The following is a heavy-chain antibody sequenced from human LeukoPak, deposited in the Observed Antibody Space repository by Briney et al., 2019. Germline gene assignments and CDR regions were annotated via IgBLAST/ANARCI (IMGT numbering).Heavy chain of an antibody. CDR1: GDSFTSVTDY. J-gene: IGHJ4*02. V-gene: IGHV4-39*07. D-gene: IGHD3-9*01. Sequence: SETLSLTCTVSGDSFTSVTDYWAWIRQPPGKGLEWIGSIYYSGSTYYNPSLKSRVTISVDTSKNQFSLKLSSVTAADTAVYYCARGSRRYDILTGYNRDGFDYWGQGTLVTVSS. CDR3: ARGSRRYDILTGYNRDGFDY. CDR2: IYYSGST.